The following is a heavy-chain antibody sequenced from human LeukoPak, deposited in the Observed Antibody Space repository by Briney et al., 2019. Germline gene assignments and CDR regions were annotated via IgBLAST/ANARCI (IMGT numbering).Heavy chain of an antibody. J-gene: IGHJ4*02. Sequence: GGSLRLSCAASGFTFSSAWMTWVRQPPGKGLEWVGHIKSRTDGGSTDYSAPVKGRFTVSRDDSKNTIYLQMNSLKAENSAVYYCATEFYSNGYNYWGQGTPVTVSS. CDR3: ATEFYSNGYNY. CDR1: GFTFSSAW. CDR2: IKSRTDGGST. D-gene: IGHD5-24*01. V-gene: IGHV3-15*01.